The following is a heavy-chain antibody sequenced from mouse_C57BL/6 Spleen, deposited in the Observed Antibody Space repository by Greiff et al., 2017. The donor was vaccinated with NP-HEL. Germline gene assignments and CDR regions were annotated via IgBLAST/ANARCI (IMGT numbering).Heavy chain of an antibody. Sequence: QVQLQQPGAELVKPGASVKLSCKASGYTFTSYWMHWVKQRPGQGLEWIGMIHPNSGSTNYNEKFKSKATLTVDKSSSTAYMQLSSLTSEDSAVYYCAGVYYGSSYGYFDVWGTGTTVTVSS. J-gene: IGHJ1*03. CDR1: GYTFTSYW. V-gene: IGHV1-64*01. CDR3: AGVYYGSSYGYFDV. D-gene: IGHD1-1*01. CDR2: IHPNSGST.